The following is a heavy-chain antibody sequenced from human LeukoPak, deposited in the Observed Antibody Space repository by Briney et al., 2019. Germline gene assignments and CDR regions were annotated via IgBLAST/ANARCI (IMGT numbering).Heavy chain of an antibody. CDR2: INHSGST. V-gene: IGHV4-34*01. Sequence: PSETLSLTRAVYGGSFSGYYWSWIRQPPGKGLEWIGEINHSGSTNYNPSLKSRVTISVDTSKNQFSLKLSSVTAADTAVYYCARGSSSWFLDYWGQGTLVTVSS. CDR3: ARGSSSWFLDY. CDR1: GGSFSGYY. J-gene: IGHJ4*02. D-gene: IGHD6-13*01.